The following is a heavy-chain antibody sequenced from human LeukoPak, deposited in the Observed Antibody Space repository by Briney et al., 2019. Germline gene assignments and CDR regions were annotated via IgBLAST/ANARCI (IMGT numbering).Heavy chain of an antibody. CDR1: GFIFSNYG. J-gene: IGHJ6*02. CDR3: ARGFPIAMVYYYYGLDV. CDR2: IWFEGSNR. V-gene: IGHV3-33*08. D-gene: IGHD5-18*01. Sequence: PGGSLRLSCAASGFIFSNYGMHWVRQAPGEGLEWVAVIWFEGSNRYYVDSVKGRFTISRDNSKNTLYLQMSNLRAEDTAVYYCARGFPIAMVYYYYGLDVWGQGTAVTVSS.